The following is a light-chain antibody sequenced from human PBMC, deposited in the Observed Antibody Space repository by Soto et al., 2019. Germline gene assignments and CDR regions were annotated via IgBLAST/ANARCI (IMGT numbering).Light chain of an antibody. CDR1: RSDIGAGYD. CDR2: GNS. Sequence: QSVLTQPPSVSGAPGQRVTISCTGSRSDIGAGYDVHWYQQLPETAPKLLIDGNSNRPSGVPDRFSGSKSGTSASLAITGLQAEDAADYYCQSYDISLSGVVFGGGTKLTVL. CDR3: QSYDISLSGVV. J-gene: IGLJ2*01. V-gene: IGLV1-40*01.